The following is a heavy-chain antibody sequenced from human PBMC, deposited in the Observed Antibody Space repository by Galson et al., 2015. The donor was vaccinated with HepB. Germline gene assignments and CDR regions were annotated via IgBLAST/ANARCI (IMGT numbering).Heavy chain of an antibody. J-gene: IGHJ5*02. CDR2: INPKTGGT. CDR3: ARVTYCSIGVCHIYDP. D-gene: IGHD2-8*01. Sequence: SVKVSGKASGYTFTGPYLHWLRQAPGQGPEWMGWINPKTGGTVTALKFQGRLTITRDTSVTTVYMELSSLTSDDTAVYYCARVTYCSIGVCHIYDPWGQGTLVTVSS. CDR1: GYTFTGPY. V-gene: IGHV1-2*02.